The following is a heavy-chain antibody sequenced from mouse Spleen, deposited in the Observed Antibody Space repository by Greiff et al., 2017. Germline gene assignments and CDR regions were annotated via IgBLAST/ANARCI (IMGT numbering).Heavy chain of an antibody. CDR3: ASTSPTVVASYYAMDY. CDR1: GYSFTDYN. V-gene: IGHV1-39*01. J-gene: IGHJ4*01. Sequence: EVKLMESGPELVKPGASVKISCKASGYSFTDYNMNWVKQSNGKSLEWIGVINPNYGTTSYNQKFKGKATLTVDQSSSTAYMQLNSLTSEDSAVYYCASTSPTVVASYYAMDYWGQGTSVTVSS. CDR2: INPNYGTT. D-gene: IGHD1-1*01.